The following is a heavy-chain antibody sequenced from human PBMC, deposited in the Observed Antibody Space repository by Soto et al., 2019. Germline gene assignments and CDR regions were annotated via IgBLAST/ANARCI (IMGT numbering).Heavy chain of an antibody. Sequence: SVKVSCRASGYTFTSYYMHWVRQAPGQGLEWMGIINPSGGSTSYAQKFQGRVTMTRDASTSTVYMELSSLRSEDTAVYYCARKVGPGSYPNLNWFDPWGQGTLVTVSS. CDR3: ARKVGPGSYPNLNWFDP. V-gene: IGHV1-46*01. CDR1: GYTFTSYY. D-gene: IGHD3-10*01. CDR2: INPSGGST. J-gene: IGHJ5*02.